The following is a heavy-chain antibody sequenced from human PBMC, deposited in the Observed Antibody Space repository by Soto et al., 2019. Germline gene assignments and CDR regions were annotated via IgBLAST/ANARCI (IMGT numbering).Heavy chain of an antibody. CDR1: GGSFSGYY. J-gene: IGHJ4*02. CDR2: INHSGST. Sequence: PSETLSLTCAVYGGSFSGYYWSWIRQPPGKGLEWIGEINHSGSTNYNPSLKSRVTISVDTSKNQFSLKLSSVTAADTAVYYCARRISGYHTTYFYFDYWGQGTLVTVSS. D-gene: IGHD5-12*01. CDR3: ARRISGYHTTYFYFDY. V-gene: IGHV4-34*01.